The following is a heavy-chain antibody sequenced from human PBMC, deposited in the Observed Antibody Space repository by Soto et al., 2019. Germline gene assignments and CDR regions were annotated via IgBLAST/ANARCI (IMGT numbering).Heavy chain of an antibody. J-gene: IGHJ6*02. D-gene: IGHD2-8*01. CDR3: ARGHSTDCSNGVCSFFYNHEMDV. CDR2: INPKSGGT. Sequence: QVQLVQSGAEVKKPGASVRGSCKASGYSLTDYHIHWVRQAPGQGLEWLGRINPKSGGTSTAQKFQGWVTMTRDRSISTVYMELTRLRSDDTAVYFCARGHSTDCSNGVCSFFYNHEMDVWGQGTTVTVSS. CDR1: GYSLTDYH. V-gene: IGHV1-2*04.